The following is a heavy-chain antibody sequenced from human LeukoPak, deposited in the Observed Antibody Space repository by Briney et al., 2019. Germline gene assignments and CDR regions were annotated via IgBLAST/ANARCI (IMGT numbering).Heavy chain of an antibody. CDR1: GGSISSGGYY. D-gene: IGHD3-9*01. V-gene: IGHV4-31*03. J-gene: IGHJ6*02. Sequence: SQTLSLTCSVSGGSISSGGYYWSWIRQHPGKGLEWIGYISNSGGTYYNPSLKSRVTISVDTSKNLFSLKLSSVTAADTAVYYCARIRYFDWSRDGMDVWGQGTTVTVSS. CDR3: ARIRYFDWSRDGMDV. CDR2: ISNSGGT.